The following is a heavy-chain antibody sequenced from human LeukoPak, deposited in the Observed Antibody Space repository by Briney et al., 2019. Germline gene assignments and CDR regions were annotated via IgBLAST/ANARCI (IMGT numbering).Heavy chain of an antibody. D-gene: IGHD3-22*01. CDR1: GYSISSGYY. Sequence: PSETLSLTCTVSGYSISSGYYWSWIRQPAGKGLEWIGRIYTSGSTNYNPSLKSRVTMSVDTSKNQFSLKLSSVTAADTAVYYCARDRSDYYDSSGTNYYMDVWGKGTTVTISS. V-gene: IGHV4-4*07. J-gene: IGHJ6*03. CDR3: ARDRSDYYDSSGTNYYMDV. CDR2: IYTSGST.